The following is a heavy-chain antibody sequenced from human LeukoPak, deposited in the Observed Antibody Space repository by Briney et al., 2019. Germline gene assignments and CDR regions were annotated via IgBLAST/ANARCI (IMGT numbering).Heavy chain of an antibody. J-gene: IGHJ4*02. CDR1: GGSFSGYY. D-gene: IGHD3-10*01. CDR3: AREGSSGYGSGSYSYFDY. V-gene: IGHV4-34*01. CDR2: INHSGST. Sequence: PSETLSLTCAVYGGSFSGYYWSWIRQPPGKGLEWIGEINHSGSTNYNPSLKSRVTISVDTSKNQFSLKLSSVTAADTAVYYCAREGSSGYGSGSYSYFDYWGQGTLVTVSS.